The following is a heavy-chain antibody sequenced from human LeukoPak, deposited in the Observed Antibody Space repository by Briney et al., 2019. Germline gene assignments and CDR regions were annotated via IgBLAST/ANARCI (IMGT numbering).Heavy chain of an antibody. CDR2: IIPIFGTA. CDR1: GGTFSSYA. CDR3: ALTIFGVVVDY. V-gene: IGHV1-69*06. Sequence: VSCKASGGTFSSYAISWVRQAPGQGLEWMGRIIPIFGTANYAQKFQGRVTITADKSTSTAYMELSSLRSEDTAVYYCALTIFGVVVDYWDQGTLVTVSS. D-gene: IGHD3-3*01. J-gene: IGHJ4*02.